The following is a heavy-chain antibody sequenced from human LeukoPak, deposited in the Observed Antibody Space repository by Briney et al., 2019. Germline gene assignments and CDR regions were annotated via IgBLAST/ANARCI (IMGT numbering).Heavy chain of an antibody. J-gene: IGHJ3*02. CDR2: IYAGGST. Sequence: GSLRLSCAVSGFTVINNYMSWVRQALGKGLEWVSLIYAGGSTYYADSVKGRFTISRDNSKNTLYLQMNSLRAEDTAVYYCAKGRKGLYDSSGYYSHAFDIWGQGTMVTVSS. CDR1: GFTVINNY. D-gene: IGHD3-22*01. CDR3: AKGRKGLYDSSGYYSHAFDI. V-gene: IGHV3-53*01.